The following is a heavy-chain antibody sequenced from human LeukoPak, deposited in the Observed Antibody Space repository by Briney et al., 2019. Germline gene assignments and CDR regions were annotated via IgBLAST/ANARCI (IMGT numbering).Heavy chain of an antibody. CDR3: ARGRGWIYDS. V-gene: IGHV3-23*01. J-gene: IGHJ4*02. Sequence: GGSLRLSCAASGFTLSDYALGWVRQAPGRGLEWVATLSGSGAGTYYSDSVQGRFTISRDNSKRTLFLQMNSLRAEDTAFYYCARGRGWIYDSWGRGTLVTVSS. CDR1: GFTLSDYA. D-gene: IGHD6-19*01. CDR2: LSGSGAGT.